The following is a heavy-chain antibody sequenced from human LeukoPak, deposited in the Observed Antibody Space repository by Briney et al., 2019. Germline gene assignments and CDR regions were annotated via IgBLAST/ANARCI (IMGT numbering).Heavy chain of an antibody. D-gene: IGHD3-22*01. V-gene: IGHV4-39*01. CDR1: GGSITSTNY. CDR3: ARASSGYYWDFDY. J-gene: IGHJ4*02. CDR2: IYYRGNT. Sequence: PSGTLSLTCGVSGGSITSTNYWTWVRPPPGKGLEWVGSIYYRGNTYYNPSLKSRVTLSADTSKNQFSLKVTSVTAADTAVYYCARASSGYYWDFDYWGQGALVTVSS.